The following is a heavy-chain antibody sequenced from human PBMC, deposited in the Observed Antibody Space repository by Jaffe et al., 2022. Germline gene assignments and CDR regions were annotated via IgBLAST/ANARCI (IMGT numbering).Heavy chain of an antibody. D-gene: IGHD6-19*01. J-gene: IGHJ4*02. Sequence: QVQLVESGGGVVQPGGSLRLSCAASGFTFSSYGMHWVRQAPGKGLEWVAFIRYDGSNKYYADSVKGRFTISRDNSKNTLYLQMNSLRAEDTAVYYCAKDDETWAAGTSFDYWGQGTLVTVSS. V-gene: IGHV3-30*02. CDR1: GFTFSSYG. CDR2: IRYDGSNK. CDR3: AKDDETWAAGTSFDY.